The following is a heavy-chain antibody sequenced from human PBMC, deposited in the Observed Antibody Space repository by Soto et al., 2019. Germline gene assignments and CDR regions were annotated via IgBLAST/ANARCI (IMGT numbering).Heavy chain of an antibody. D-gene: IGHD3-10*01. CDR3: ARLRGDYRDV. CDR2: IYYSGST. Sequence: SETLSLTCTVSGGSISSYYWSWIRQPPGKGLEWIGYIYYSGSTNYNPSLKSRVTISVDTSKNQFSLKLSSVTAADTAVYYCARLRGDYRDVWGKGSTGTVSS. J-gene: IGHJ6*03. V-gene: IGHV4-59*08. CDR1: GGSISSYY.